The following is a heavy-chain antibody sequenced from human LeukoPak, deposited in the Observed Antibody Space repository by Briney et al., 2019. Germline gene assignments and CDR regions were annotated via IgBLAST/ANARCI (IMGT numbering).Heavy chain of an antibody. CDR2: ISAYNGNT. CDR1: GYTFSNYG. V-gene: IGHV1-18*01. CDR3: ARPGSSGWDEGAFDI. J-gene: IGHJ3*02. D-gene: IGHD6-19*01. Sequence: ASVKVSCKASGYTFSNYGLTWVRQAPGQGLEWMGWISAYNGNTNYAQKLQGRVTMTTDTSTSTAYMELRSLRSDDTAVYYCARPGSSGWDEGAFDIWGQGTMVTVSS.